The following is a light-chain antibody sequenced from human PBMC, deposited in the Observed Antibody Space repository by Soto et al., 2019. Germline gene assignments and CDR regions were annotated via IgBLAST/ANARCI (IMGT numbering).Light chain of an antibody. J-gene: IGKJ2*01. Sequence: EIVLTQSPCTLSLSPGERATLSCRASQSVSSTYLAWYQQKPGQPPRLLIYAASSRATGIPDRFSGTGSGTDFTLTISRLEPEDFAVYYCQQYDNSLYTFGPGTKLEIK. CDR2: AAS. V-gene: IGKV3-20*01. CDR3: QQYDNSLYT. CDR1: QSVSSTY.